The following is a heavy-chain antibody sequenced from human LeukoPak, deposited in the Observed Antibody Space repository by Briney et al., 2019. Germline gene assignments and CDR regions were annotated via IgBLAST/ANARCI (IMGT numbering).Heavy chain of an antibody. J-gene: IGHJ4*02. CDR2: IGGDSGNT. CDR1: GYTFISYG. CDR3: AREDTRRGSRGYFDY. V-gene: IGHV1-18*01. Sequence: GASVKVSCKASGYTFISYGISWVRQAPGPGLGWMGWIGGDSGNTNYAQKLQGRVTMTTDTSATTAYLELRSLRSDDTAIYYCAREDTRRGSRGYFDYWGQGTLVNVSS.